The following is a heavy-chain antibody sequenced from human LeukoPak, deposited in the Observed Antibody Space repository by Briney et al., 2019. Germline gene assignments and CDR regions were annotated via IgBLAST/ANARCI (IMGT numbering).Heavy chain of an antibody. CDR2: IYYSGTT. J-gene: IGHJ4*02. D-gene: IGHD3-22*01. Sequence: SESLSLTHTVSGGSLSRINNYCGWIRQPPGKGLGWNELIYYSGTTYYNPSLKGRVTISVDTSKSQFSPKLSSVTAADTAVYYCARADSSGYPSADYWGQGTLVTVSS. CDR1: GGSLSRINNY. V-gene: IGHV4-39*07. CDR3: ARADSSGYPSADY.